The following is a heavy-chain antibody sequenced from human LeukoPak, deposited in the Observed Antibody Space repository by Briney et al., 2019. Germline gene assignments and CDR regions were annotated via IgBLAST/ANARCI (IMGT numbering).Heavy chain of an antibody. CDR1: GFTFSGYA. CDR3: AKDRIALAGTCPDS. V-gene: IGHV3-23*01. D-gene: IGHD6-19*01. CDR2: IRDSGGST. Sequence: GGSLRLSCAASGFTFSGYAMSWVRQAPGKGLEWISGIRDSGGSTYYADSVKGRFTVSRDNSNNTMYLQISNLRAEDTAVYYCAKDRIALAGTCPDSWGQGTLVTVSS. J-gene: IGHJ1*01.